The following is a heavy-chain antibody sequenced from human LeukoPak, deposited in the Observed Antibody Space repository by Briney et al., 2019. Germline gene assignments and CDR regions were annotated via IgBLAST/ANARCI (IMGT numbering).Heavy chain of an antibody. J-gene: IGHJ4*02. V-gene: IGHV3-33*01. CDR2: IWYDGSNK. CDR1: GFTFSSYG. CDR3: ARGSASAATGFVY. Sequence: PGRSLRLSSAASGFTFSSYGMHWVRQAPGKGLEWVAVIWYDGSNKYYADSVKGRFTISRDNSKNTLYLQMNSLRAEDTAVYYCARGSASAATGFVYWGQGTLVTVSS. D-gene: IGHD2-15*01.